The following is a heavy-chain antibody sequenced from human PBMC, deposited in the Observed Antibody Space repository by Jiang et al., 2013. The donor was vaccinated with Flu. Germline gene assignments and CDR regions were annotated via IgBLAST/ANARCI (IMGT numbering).Heavy chain of an antibody. CDR1: GGTFSSYA. V-gene: IGHV1-69*04. J-gene: IGHJ3*02. CDR2: IIPILGIA. CDR3: AETVGRSAFDI. Sequence: SGAEVKKPGSSVKVSCKASGGTFSSYAISWVRQAPGQGLEWMGRIIPILGIANYAQKFQGRVTITADKSTSTAYMELSSLRSEDTAVYYCAETVGRSAFDIWGQGTMVTVSS. D-gene: IGHD4-11*01.